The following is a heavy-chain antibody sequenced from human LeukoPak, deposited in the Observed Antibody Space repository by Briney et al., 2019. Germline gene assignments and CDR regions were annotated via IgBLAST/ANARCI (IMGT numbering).Heavy chain of an antibody. Sequence: SVRVSYKASGGTFNIYAISWVRQAPGQGREWMGGIIPIFGTANYAQKFQGRVTITADESTSTAYMELSSLRSEDTAVYYCASPMTTVTTSAFDIWGQGTMVTVSS. CDR1: GGTFNIYA. CDR2: IIPIFGTA. J-gene: IGHJ3*02. V-gene: IGHV1-69*01. D-gene: IGHD4-17*01. CDR3: ASPMTTVTTSAFDI.